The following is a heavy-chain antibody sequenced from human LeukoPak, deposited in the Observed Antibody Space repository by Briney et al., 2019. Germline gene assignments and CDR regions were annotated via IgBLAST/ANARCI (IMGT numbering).Heavy chain of an antibody. CDR2: FRGSGGTT. V-gene: IGHV3-23*01. Sequence: GGSLRLSCAASGFTFSSYAMNWVRQAPGRGLEWVSGFRGSGGTTYYADSVKGRFTISRDNSKNTLYLQMNSLRAEDTAVYYCANGNRCTSPNCLGYYYFYMGVWGKGTTVTVSS. J-gene: IGHJ6*03. CDR3: ANGNRCTSPNCLGYYYFYMGV. CDR1: GFTFSSYA. D-gene: IGHD2-8*01.